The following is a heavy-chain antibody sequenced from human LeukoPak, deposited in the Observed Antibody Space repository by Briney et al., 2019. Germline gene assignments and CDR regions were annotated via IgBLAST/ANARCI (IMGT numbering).Heavy chain of an antibody. V-gene: IGHV1-46*01. CDR1: GYTFTSYY. D-gene: IGHD2-15*01. CDR2: INPSGGST. CDR3: ASIGYCSGGSCYSIYYFDY. Sequence: ASVKVSCKASGYTFTSYYMHWVRQAPGQGLEWMGIINPSGGSTSYAQKFQGRVTMTRDTSISTAYMELSRLRSDDTAVYYCASIGYCSGGSCYSIYYFDYWGQGTLVTVSS. J-gene: IGHJ4*02.